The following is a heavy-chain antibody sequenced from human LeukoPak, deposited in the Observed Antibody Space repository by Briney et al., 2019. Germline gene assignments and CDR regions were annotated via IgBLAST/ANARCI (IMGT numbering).Heavy chain of an antibody. V-gene: IGHV3-66*01. CDR2: IYSGGST. CDR3: ARELSAAAAGRWGY. Sequence: GGSLRLSCAASGFTVSSNYMSWVRQAPGKGLEWVSVIYSGGSTYYADSVKGRFTISRDNSKNTLYLQMNSLRAEDTAVYYCARELSAAAAGRWGYWGQGTLVTVSS. D-gene: IGHD6-13*01. J-gene: IGHJ4*02. CDR1: GFTVSSNY.